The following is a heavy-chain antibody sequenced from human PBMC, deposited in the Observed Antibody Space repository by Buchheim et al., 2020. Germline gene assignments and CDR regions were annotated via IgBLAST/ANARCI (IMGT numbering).Heavy chain of an antibody. J-gene: IGHJ4*02. Sequence: QEQLQQWGAGLLKPSETLSLTCAVYVGSFSGYYWSWFRQSPATGLEWIGEIDHSGSVIYNPSLKSRLTLSVDTSKHQFSLHLASVTAADTAVYFCARGPYGDVRPRGRRLFDYWGQGTL. CDR2: IDHSGSV. CDR3: ARGPYGDVRPRGRRLFDY. CDR1: VGSFSGYY. V-gene: IGHV4-34*01. D-gene: IGHD4/OR15-4a*01.